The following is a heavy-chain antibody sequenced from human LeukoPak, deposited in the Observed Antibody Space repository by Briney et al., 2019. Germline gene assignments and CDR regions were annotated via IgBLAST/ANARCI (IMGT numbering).Heavy chain of an antibody. CDR2: TRYSGST. CDR1: GAAITNFY. J-gene: IGHJ4*02. D-gene: IGHD3-22*01. CDR3: ARDTRSYDKSGSYYFDY. V-gene: IGHV4-59*01. Sequence: PSETLSLTCPVSGAAITNFYWNWIRQPPGKGLEWIGYTRYSGSTNYNPSLKGRVTISIDTSKNQFSLKLSSVTAADTAVYYCARDTRSYDKSGSYYFDYWGQGTLVTVSS.